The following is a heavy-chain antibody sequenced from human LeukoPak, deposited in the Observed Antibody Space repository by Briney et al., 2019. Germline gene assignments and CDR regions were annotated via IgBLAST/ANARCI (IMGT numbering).Heavy chain of an antibody. CDR1: GYTFTGYY. CDR3: ARDVSDYYYYYMDV. J-gene: IGHJ6*03. V-gene: IGHV1-2*02. Sequence: GASVKVSCKASGYTFTGYYVHWVRQAPGQGLEWMGWINPNSGGTNYAQKFQGRVTMTRDTSISTAYMELSRLGSDDTAVYYCARDVSDYYYYYMDVWGKGTTVTISS. CDR2: INPNSGGT. D-gene: IGHD3-3*01.